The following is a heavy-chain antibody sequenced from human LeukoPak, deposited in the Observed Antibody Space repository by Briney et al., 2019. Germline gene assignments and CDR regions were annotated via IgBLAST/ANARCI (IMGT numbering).Heavy chain of an antibody. D-gene: IGHD3-10*01. J-gene: IGHJ4*02. CDR3: AILSKGYYGSGSYSEGIDY. V-gene: IGHV3-30*03. Sequence: GRSLRLSCAASGFTFSSYGMHWVRQAPGKGLEWVAVISYDGSNKYYADSVKGRFTISRDNAKNSLYLQMNSLRAEDTAVYYCAILSKGYYGSGSYSEGIDYWGQGTLVTVSS. CDR1: GFTFSSYG. CDR2: ISYDGSNK.